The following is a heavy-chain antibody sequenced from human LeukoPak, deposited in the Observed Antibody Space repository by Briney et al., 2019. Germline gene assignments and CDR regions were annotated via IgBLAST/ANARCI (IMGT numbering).Heavy chain of an antibody. CDR1: GYTFTSYG. CDR2: ISAYNGNT. CDR3: ARARSYYYDSSDLDY. D-gene: IGHD3-22*01. V-gene: IGHV1-18*01. Sequence: ASVKVSCKASGYTFTSYGISWVRQAPGQRLEWMGWISAYNGNTNYAQKLQGRVTMTTDTSTSTAYMELRSLRSDDTAVYYCARARSYYYDSSDLDYWGQGTLVTVSS. J-gene: IGHJ4*02.